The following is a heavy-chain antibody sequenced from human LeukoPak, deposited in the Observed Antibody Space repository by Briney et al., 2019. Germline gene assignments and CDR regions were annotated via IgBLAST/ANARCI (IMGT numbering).Heavy chain of an antibody. D-gene: IGHD3-22*01. J-gene: IGHJ4*02. CDR2: IYHSGST. CDR3: ARDGGDSSGYYYIDH. CDR1: GGSISSSNW. Sequence: PSETLSLTCAVSGGSISSSNWWSWVRQPPGKGLEWIGEIYHSGSTNYNPSLKSRVTISVDKSKNQFSLKLSSVTAADTAVYYCARDGGDSSGYYYIDHWGQGTLVTVSS. V-gene: IGHV4-4*02.